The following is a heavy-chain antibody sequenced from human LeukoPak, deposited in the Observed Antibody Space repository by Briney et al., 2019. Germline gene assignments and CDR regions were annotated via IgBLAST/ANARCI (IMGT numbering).Heavy chain of an antibody. CDR2: IYTSGST. V-gene: IGHV4-4*07. CDR1: GGSISSYY. J-gene: IGHJ6*02. CDR3: ARYGPKMFYYYGMDV. D-gene: IGHD4-17*01. Sequence: SETLSLTCTVSGGSISSYYWSWIRQPAGKGLEWIGRIYTSGSTNYNPSLKSRVTMSVDTSKNQFSLKLSSVTAADTAVYYCARYGPKMFYYYGMDVWGQGTTVTVSS.